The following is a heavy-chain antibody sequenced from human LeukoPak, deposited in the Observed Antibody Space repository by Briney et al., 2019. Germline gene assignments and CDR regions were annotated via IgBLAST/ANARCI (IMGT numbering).Heavy chain of an antibody. J-gene: IGHJ5*02. V-gene: IGHV4-39*01. Sequence: SETLSLTCTVSGGSISNINYYWAWIRQPPGKGLEWIGSIYYSGITYYNPSLKSRVTISVDTSKNQFSLKLSSVTAADTAVYYCGRRDRWYGLDPWGQGTLVTVSS. CDR2: IYYSGIT. CDR1: GGSISNINYY. D-gene: IGHD6-13*01. CDR3: GRRDRWYGLDP.